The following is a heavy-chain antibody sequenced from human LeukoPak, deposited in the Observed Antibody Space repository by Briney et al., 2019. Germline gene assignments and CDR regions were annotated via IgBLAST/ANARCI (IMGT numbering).Heavy chain of an antibody. CDR1: GGSISNRSYY. D-gene: IGHD3-22*01. CDR2: IYYSGST. V-gene: IGHV4-39*01. Sequence: SETLSLTCTVSGGSISNRSYYWGWIRQPPGKGLEWIGSIYYSGSTYYNPSLKSRVTISIDTSENQFPLQLSSVTAADTAVYYCARRGGYYDSSGYYFDPWGQGTLVTVSS. J-gene: IGHJ5*02. CDR3: ARRGGYYDSSGYYFDP.